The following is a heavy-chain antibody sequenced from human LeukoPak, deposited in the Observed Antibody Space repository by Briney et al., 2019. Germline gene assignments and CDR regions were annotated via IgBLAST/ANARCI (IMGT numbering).Heavy chain of an antibody. V-gene: IGHV3-30*04. CDR2: ISYDGSNK. CDR3: GGGAIVVE. Sequence: GGSLRLSCAASGFTFSSYAMHWVRQAPGKGLEWVAVISYDGSNKYYADSVKGRFTISRDNPTNTLYLQMTSLRAEDKAMYYWGGGAIVVEWGQGTLVTVSS. D-gene: IGHD3-22*01. CDR1: GFTFSSYA. J-gene: IGHJ4*02.